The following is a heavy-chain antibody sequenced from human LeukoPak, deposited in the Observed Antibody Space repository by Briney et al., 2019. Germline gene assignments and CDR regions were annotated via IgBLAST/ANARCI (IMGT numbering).Heavy chain of an antibody. CDR2: IYPGDSDT. J-gene: IGHJ4*02. CDR1: GYIFSDFW. CDR3: ARLHYDILTGHDYYFDY. V-gene: IGHV5-51*01. D-gene: IGHD3-9*01. Sequence: GESLKISCKGSGYIFSDFWIVWVRQMPGQGLEWMGIIYPGDSDTRYSPSFQGQVTISADKSISTAYLQWSSLKASDTAMYYCARLHYDILTGHDYYFDYWGQGTLVTVSS.